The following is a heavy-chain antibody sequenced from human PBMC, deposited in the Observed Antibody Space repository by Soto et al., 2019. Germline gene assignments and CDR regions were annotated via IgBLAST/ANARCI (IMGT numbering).Heavy chain of an antibody. Sequence: GGSLRLSCAASGFTVSSNYMSWVRQAPGKGLEWVSVIYSGGSTYYADSVKGRFTISRHNSKNTLYLQMNSLRADDTAVYYCARGDMDRDNWNFGSYYYYGMDVWGQGTTVTVSS. CDR1: GFTVSSNY. D-gene: IGHD1-7*01. J-gene: IGHJ6*02. CDR2: IYSGGST. V-gene: IGHV3-53*04. CDR3: ARGDMDRDNWNFGSYYYYGMDV.